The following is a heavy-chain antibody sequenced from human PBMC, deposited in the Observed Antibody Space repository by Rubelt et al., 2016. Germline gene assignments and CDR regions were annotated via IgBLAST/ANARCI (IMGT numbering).Heavy chain of an antibody. Sequence: EVQLVESGGGLVQPGGSLRLSCAASGFTFSSYWMSWVRQAPGKGLEWVANIKQDGSEKYYVDSVKGRFTISRDNAKNALYLQMNSLRAEDTAVYYCARVLGSSSWYYWGQGTLVTVSS. CDR1: GFTFSSYW. V-gene: IGHV3-7*05. CDR2: IKQDGSEK. J-gene: IGHJ4*02. CDR3: ARVLGSSSWYY. D-gene: IGHD6-13*01.